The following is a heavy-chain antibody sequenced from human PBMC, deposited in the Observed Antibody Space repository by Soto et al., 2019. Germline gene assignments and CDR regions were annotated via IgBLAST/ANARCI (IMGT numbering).Heavy chain of an antibody. V-gene: IGHV4-34*01. D-gene: IGHD2-2*01. CDR2: INHSGST. CDR1: GGSFSGYY. Sequence: SETLSLTCAVYGGSFSGYYWSWIRQPPGKGLEWIGEINHSGSTNYNPSLKSRVTISVDTSKNQFSLKLSSVTAADTAVYYCARGGVYCSSTSCWYNWFDPWGQGTLVTVSS. J-gene: IGHJ5*02. CDR3: ARGGVYCSSTSCWYNWFDP.